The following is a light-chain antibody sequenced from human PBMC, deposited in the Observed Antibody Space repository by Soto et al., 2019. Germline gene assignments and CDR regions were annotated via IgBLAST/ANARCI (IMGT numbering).Light chain of an antibody. J-gene: IGKJ1*01. CDR2: DAS. CDR3: QQYNSYST. CDR1: QSISSW. V-gene: IGKV1-5*01. Sequence: DIQMTQSPSTLPASVGDRVTIACRAGQSISSWLAWYQQKPGTAPKVLIYDASSLESGVPSRFSGSGSGTEFTLTISSLQPDDFATYYCQQYNSYSTFGQGTKVDIK.